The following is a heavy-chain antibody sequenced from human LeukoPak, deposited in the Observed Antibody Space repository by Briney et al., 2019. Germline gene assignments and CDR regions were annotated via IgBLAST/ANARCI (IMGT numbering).Heavy chain of an antibody. CDR2: ISGSGGST. J-gene: IGHJ4*02. V-gene: IGHV3-23*01. Sequence: GGSLRLSCAASGFSFSSYAIGWVRQAPGKGLEYVSVISGSGGSTYHVDSVKGRFTISRDNSKKTLYLQMNSLRAEDTAVYYCASHDNSGYYLYRYLTYWGQGTLVTVSS. D-gene: IGHD3-22*01. CDR1: GFSFSSYA. CDR3: ASHDNSGYYLYRYLTY.